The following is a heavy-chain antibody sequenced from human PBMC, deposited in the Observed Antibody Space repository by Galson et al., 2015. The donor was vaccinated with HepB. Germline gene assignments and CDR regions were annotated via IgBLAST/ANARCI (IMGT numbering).Heavy chain of an antibody. CDR2: FDPEDGET. CDR1: GYTLTELS. Sequence: SVKVSCKVSGYTLTELSMHWVRQAPGKGLEWMGGFDPEDGETIYAQKFQGRVTMTEDTSTDTAYMELSSLRSEDTAVYYCATVRGSGSYSDWYFDLWGRGTLVTVSS. CDR3: ATVRGSGSYSDWYFDL. J-gene: IGHJ2*01. V-gene: IGHV1-24*01. D-gene: IGHD3-10*01.